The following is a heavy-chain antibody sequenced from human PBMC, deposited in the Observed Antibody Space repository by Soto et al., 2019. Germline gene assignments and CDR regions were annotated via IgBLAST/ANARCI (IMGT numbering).Heavy chain of an antibody. CDR1: GYTFIGYY. CDR3: GRDGVGATPLGWFGP. V-gene: IGHV1-2*06. J-gene: IGHJ5*02. CDR2: INPRSGDT. D-gene: IGHD1-26*01. Sequence: QVQLVQSGAEVKKPGASVKVSCKASGYTFIGYYIHWVRQAPGQGLEWMGRINPRSGDTTYAQKFQGKPTLTRDTSIRTAYLELSRLRSDDTAVYYCGRDGVGATPLGWFGPWGQGSLVTVSS.